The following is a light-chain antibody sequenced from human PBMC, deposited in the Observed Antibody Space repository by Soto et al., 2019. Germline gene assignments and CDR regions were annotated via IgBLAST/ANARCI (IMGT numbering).Light chain of an antibody. J-gene: IGLJ2*01. Sequence: QSVLTQPPSASGTPGQRITISCSGSSSNIGSNVVNWYQQLPGTAPKLLIYSNNQRPSGVPDRFSGSKSGTSASLAISGLQAEDETDYYCQSWDDSLSAVLFGGGTKLTVL. V-gene: IGLV1-44*01. CDR3: QSWDDSLSAVL. CDR1: SSNIGSNV. CDR2: SNN.